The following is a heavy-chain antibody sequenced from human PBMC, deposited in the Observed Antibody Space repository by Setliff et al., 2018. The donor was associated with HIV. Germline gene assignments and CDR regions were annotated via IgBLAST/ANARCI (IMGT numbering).Heavy chain of an antibody. Sequence: GGSLRLSCAASGFTFSSYGMPWVRQAPGKGLEWVAVIGYDGSNKYYADSVKGRFTISRDNSKNTLYLQMNSLRAEDTAVYYCAKGRNYYDSSGWYYFDYWGQGTLVTSPQ. CDR1: GFTFSSYG. D-gene: IGHD3-22*01. V-gene: IGHV3-30*02. CDR3: AKGRNYYDSSGWYYFDY. J-gene: IGHJ4*02. CDR2: IGYDGSNK.